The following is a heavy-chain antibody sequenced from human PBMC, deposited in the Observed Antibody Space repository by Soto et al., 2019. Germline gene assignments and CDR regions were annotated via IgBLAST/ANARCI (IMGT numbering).Heavy chain of an antibody. V-gene: IGHV3-48*03. CDR2: IDTSGDAM. J-gene: IGHJ4*02. Sequence: PGGSLRLSCAVSGFTFSNYEWNWVRQAPGKGLEWISYIDTSGDAMFYADSVKGRFAVSRDNTMNSLYLRMNSLRAEDTAAYYCARESIGCGGDCLDYWGQGTLVTVSS. CDR3: ARESIGCGGDCLDY. D-gene: IGHD2-21*01. CDR1: GFTFSNYE.